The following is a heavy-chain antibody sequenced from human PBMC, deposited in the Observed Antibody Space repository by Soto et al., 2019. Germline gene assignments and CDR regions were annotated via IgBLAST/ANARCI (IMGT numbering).Heavy chain of an antibody. CDR3: ARRRQYCRSKSCLAHYYYTLDV. J-gene: IGHJ6*02. Sequence: KVSRKAAEYKFTDYGVRWVRQKTGKGLEWMGTIYPGDSDTRYGPAFEGHVTISADKSITTAYLQWSSLKASDTAVYFCARRRQYCRSKSCLAHYYYTLDVWGQRTTITVSS. CDR2: IYPGDSDT. D-gene: IGHD2-2*01. CDR1: EYKFTDYG. V-gene: IGHV5-51*01.